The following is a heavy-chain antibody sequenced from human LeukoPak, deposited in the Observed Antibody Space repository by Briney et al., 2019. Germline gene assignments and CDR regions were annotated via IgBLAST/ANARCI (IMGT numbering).Heavy chain of an antibody. Sequence: GASVQVSCKTSGYIFSMFWMHWVRQAPGQGLEWMGIINPSRGSTAYAQKFQGRVSMTGDVTTSTVNMELSGLTSDDTGIYFCARDVSARGAGVAAPGLLPLMNYFGFYMDVWGKGTSVTVSS. D-gene: IGHD6-19*01. CDR2: INPSRGST. V-gene: IGHV1-46*01. CDR1: GYIFSMFW. CDR3: ARDVSARGAGVAAPGLLPLMNYFGFYMDV. J-gene: IGHJ6*03.